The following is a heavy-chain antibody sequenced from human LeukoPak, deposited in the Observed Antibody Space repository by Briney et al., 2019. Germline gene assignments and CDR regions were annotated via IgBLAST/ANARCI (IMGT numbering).Heavy chain of an antibody. V-gene: IGHV3-23*01. CDR2: ILASGSPT. CDR3: AKDLRPDGVDNFDH. D-gene: IGHD2-8*01. Sequence: GGSLRLSCAASGFNFNSYTMNWVRQAPGKGLQWVANILASGSPTYYADSVKGRFIISRNNSKNTVYLQMNSLRVEDTAIYYCAKDLRPDGVDNFDHWGQGILVTVSS. CDR1: GFNFNSYT. J-gene: IGHJ4*02.